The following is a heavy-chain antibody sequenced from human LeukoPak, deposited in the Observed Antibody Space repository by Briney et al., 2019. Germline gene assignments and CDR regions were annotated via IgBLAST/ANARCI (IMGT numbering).Heavy chain of an antibody. CDR1: GGSFRGDYY. Sequence: SETLSLTCTVSGGSFRGDYYWAWIRQPPGKGLEWIGSIYSGGRIYYNPSLKSRVTISVDTSKNQFSLKLSSVTAADTAVYYCARPGYSSGWSRGDYWGQGTLVTVSS. CDR2: IYSGGRI. J-gene: IGHJ4*02. V-gene: IGHV4-39*07. CDR3: ARPGYSSGWSRGDY. D-gene: IGHD6-19*01.